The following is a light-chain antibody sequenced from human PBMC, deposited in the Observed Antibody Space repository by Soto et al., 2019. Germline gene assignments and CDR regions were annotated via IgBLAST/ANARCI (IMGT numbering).Light chain of an antibody. CDR2: GAS. CDR1: QSISSN. J-gene: IGKJ1*01. V-gene: IGKV3-15*01. CDR3: QQYNNWPPWT. Sequence: EIVMTQSPATLSVSPGERATLSCRASQSISSNLAWYQQKAGQAPRLLIYGASTRATGIPARFSGSGSGTEFTLTISSLQSEDFAVYYCQQYNNWPPWTFGQGTKVENK.